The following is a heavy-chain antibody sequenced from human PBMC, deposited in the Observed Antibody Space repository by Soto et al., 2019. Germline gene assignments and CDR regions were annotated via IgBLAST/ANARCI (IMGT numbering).Heavy chain of an antibody. V-gene: IGHV1-18*03. CDR3: ARGTYFDY. CDR1: GYTLNTYG. CDR2: LCANNDHT. Sequence: QVQLVQSGSEVKKPAASVKVSCKASGYTLNTYGITWFRHAPGQGLEWMGWLCANNDHTNYPQKLQGRVTMTTDTPTSTAYMELRSLTSDDMAVYSCARGTYFDYWGQGSLVNGSS. J-gene: IGHJ4*02.